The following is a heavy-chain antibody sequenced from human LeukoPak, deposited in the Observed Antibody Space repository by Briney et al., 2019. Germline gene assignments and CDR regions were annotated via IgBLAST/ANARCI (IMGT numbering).Heavy chain of an antibody. D-gene: IGHD5-12*01. Sequence: ASVKVSCKASGYTFTDYYIHWVRQAPGQGLEWMGWINLDSGGTNYAQKFQGRVTMTRDTSISTVYMELSRLRSDDTAVFYCTREARAGNWFDPWGQGNLVTVSS. CDR3: TREARAGNWFDP. J-gene: IGHJ5*02. CDR2: INLDSGGT. CDR1: GYTFTDYY. V-gene: IGHV1-2*02.